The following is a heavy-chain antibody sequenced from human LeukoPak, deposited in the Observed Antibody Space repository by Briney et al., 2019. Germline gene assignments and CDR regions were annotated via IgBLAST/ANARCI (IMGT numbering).Heavy chain of an antibody. CDR1: GGTFSSYA. D-gene: IGHD2-2*01. Sequence: SVKVSCKASGGTFSSYAISWVRQAPGQGLEWMGRIIPIFGIANYAQKFQGRVTITADKSTSTAYMELSSLRSEDTAVYYCATDQGEGTRLFDYWGQGTLVTVSS. V-gene: IGHV1-69*04. J-gene: IGHJ4*02. CDR3: ATDQGEGTRLFDY. CDR2: IIPIFGIA.